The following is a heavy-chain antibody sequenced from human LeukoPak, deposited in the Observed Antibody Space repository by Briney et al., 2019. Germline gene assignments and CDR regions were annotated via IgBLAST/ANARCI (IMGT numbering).Heavy chain of an antibody. J-gene: IGHJ4*02. CDR3: ARDYSRWYYFDY. CDR2: VYYSGST. V-gene: IGHV4-59*01. Sequence: SETLSLTCTVSGGSISSYYWSWIRQPPGKGLEWIGYVYYSGSTKYNPSLKSRVTISVDTSKNQFSLNLSSVTAADTAVYYCARDYSRWYYFDYWGQGTQVTVSS. CDR1: GGSISSYY. D-gene: IGHD6-19*01.